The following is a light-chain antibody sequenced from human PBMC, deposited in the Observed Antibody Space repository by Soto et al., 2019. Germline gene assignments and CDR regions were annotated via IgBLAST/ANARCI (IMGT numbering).Light chain of an antibody. Sequence: DIQMTQCASTLSASVGDRVTITWRASQDINRWFAWYPQKPGKAPKILIYNADTLESGVPSRFSGSGYGTEFILTISSLQPDDFATYSCQQFSLYWALGQGTKVDIK. J-gene: IGKJ1*01. CDR1: QDINRW. V-gene: IGKV1-5*01. CDR3: QQFSLYWA. CDR2: NAD.